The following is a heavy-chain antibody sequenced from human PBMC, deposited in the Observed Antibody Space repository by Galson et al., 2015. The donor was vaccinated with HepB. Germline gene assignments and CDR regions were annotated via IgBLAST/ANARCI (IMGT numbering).Heavy chain of an antibody. Sequence: SVKVSCKASGYTFTGYYIHWVRQAPGQGLEWMGWINPNSGGTNYVQKFQGRVTMTRDTSRSTAYMEVSRLRSDDTAVYYCARGALTSFDYWGQGTLVTVSS. J-gene: IGHJ4*02. V-gene: IGHV1-2*02. D-gene: IGHD4/OR15-4a*01. CDR3: ARGALTSFDY. CDR2: INPNSGGT. CDR1: GYTFTGYY.